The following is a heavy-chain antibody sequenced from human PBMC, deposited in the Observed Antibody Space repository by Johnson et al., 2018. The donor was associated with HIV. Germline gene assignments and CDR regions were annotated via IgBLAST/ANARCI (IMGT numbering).Heavy chain of an antibody. CDR2: IKQDGRDV. J-gene: IGHJ3*02. D-gene: IGHD3-3*01. V-gene: IGHV3-7*01. CDR3: VRDHRESECEEWASEYLDFWKRLSCVKPRGVAGTLEI. Sequence: VQLVESGGGVVQPGRSLRLSCAVSGFTFSSYAMSWVRQAPGKGLEWVASIKQDGRDVYHASLLWGRFTISRDTSKNTLYLQMNNMRNEDTALYYCVRDHRESECEEWASEYLDFWKRLSCVKPRGVAGTLEIWGQGTTVTVSS. CDR1: GFTFSSYA.